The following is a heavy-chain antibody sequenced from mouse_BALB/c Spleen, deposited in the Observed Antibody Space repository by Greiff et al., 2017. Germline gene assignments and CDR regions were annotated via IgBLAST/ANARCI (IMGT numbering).Heavy chain of an antibody. Sequence: EVKLQESGAELVKPGASVKLSCTASGFNIKDTYMHWVKQRPEQGLEWIGRIDPANGNTKYDPKFQGKATITADTSSNTAYLQLSSLTSEDTAVYYCARGPLYAMDYWGQGTSVTVSS. CDR1: GFNIKDTY. CDR3: ARGPLYAMDY. J-gene: IGHJ4*01. V-gene: IGHV14-3*02. CDR2: IDPANGNT.